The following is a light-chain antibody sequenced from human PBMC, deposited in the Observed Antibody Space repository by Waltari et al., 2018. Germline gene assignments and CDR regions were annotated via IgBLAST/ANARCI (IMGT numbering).Light chain of an antibody. Sequence: QSARTQPASVSGSPGQSITISCTGTSSDVGSYNLVSWYQQHPGKAPKLMIYEVSKRPSGISNRFSGSKSGNTASLTISGLQAEDEANYYCCSYAGSTTLLFGGGTKLTVL. J-gene: IGLJ2*01. V-gene: IGLV2-23*02. CDR3: CSYAGSTTLL. CDR1: SSDVGSYNL. CDR2: EVS.